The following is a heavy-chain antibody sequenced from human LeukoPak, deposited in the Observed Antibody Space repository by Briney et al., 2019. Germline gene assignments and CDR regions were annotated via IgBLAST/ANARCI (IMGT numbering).Heavy chain of an antibody. Sequence: GGPLRLSCAASGFTFSSYAMSWVRQAPGKGLEGVSAIRGSGGSTYYADSVKGRFTISRDNSKNTLYLQMNSLRAEDTGVYYCAKDWPTCRAPDYSNYIFDYWSQRTLVTVSS. V-gene: IGHV3-23*01. CDR3: AKDWPTCRAPDYSNYIFDY. CDR1: GFTFSSYA. CDR2: IRGSGGST. D-gene: IGHD4-11*01. J-gene: IGHJ4*02.